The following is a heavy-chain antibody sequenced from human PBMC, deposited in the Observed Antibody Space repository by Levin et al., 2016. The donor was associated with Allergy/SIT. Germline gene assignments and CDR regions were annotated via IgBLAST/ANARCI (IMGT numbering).Heavy chain of an antibody. CDR2: ISGSGGST. D-gene: IGHD3-16*01. CDR3: ANIRSQLNDY. CDR1: GFTFSDYY. Sequence: GESLKISCAASGFTFSDYYMSWVRQAPGKGLEWVSAISGSGGSTYYADSVKGRFTISRDNSKNTLYLQMNSLRAEDTAVYYCANIRSQLNDYWGQGTLVTVSS. J-gene: IGHJ4*02. V-gene: IGHV3-23*01.